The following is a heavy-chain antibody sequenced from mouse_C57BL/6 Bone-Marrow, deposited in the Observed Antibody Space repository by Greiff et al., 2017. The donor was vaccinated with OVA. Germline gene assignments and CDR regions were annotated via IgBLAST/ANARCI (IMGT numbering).Heavy chain of an antibody. V-gene: IGHV1-82*01. CDR1: GYAFSSSW. CDR2: IYPGDGDT. CDR3: ARHYDYAFAY. J-gene: IGHJ3*01. D-gene: IGHD2-4*01. Sequence: VQLQQSGPELVKPGASVKISCKASGYAFSSSWMNWVKQRPGKGLEWIGRIYPGDGDTNYNGKFKGKATLTADKSSSTAYMQLSSLTSEDSAVYFCARHYDYAFAYWGQGTLVTVSA.